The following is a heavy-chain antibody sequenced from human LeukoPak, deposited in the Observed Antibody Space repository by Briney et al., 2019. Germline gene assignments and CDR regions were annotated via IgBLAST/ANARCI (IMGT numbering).Heavy chain of an antibody. CDR3: TRDVVAGLYYYYYYYMDV. V-gene: IGHV3-49*03. CDR1: GFTYGDYA. Sequence: GGSLRLSCTASGFTYGDYAMSWFRQAPGKGLEWVGFIRSKAYGGTTEYAASVKGRFTISRDDSKSIAYLQMNSLKTEDTAVYYCTRDVVAGLYYYYYYYMDVWGKGTTVTVSS. J-gene: IGHJ6*03. D-gene: IGHD6-19*01. CDR2: IRSKAYGGTT.